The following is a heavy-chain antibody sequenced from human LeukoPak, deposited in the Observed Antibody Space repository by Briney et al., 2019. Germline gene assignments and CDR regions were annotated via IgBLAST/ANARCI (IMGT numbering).Heavy chain of an antibody. CDR2: LFWNSGLV. CDR1: GFTFDDYA. V-gene: IGHV3-9*01. D-gene: IGHD6-13*01. Sequence: GRSLRLSCAASGFTFDDYAMHWVRQAPGKGLEWVSGLFWNSGLVGYADSVKGQFTISRDNAKNSLYLQMNSLRADDTAFYYCAKGKGVIAAEGELYYFDYWGQGSLVTVSS. J-gene: IGHJ4*02. CDR3: AKGKGVIAAEGELYYFDY.